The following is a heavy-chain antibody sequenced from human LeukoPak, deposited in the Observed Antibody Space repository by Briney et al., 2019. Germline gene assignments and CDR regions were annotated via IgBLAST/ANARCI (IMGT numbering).Heavy chain of an antibody. CDR2: INHSGST. J-gene: IGHJ4*02. CDR1: GGSFSGYY. CDR3: ARGPLWFGEFSSFDY. V-gene: IGHV4-34*01. Sequence: SETLSLTCAVYGGSFSGYYWSWIRQPPGKGLEWIGEINHSGSTNYNPSLKSRVTISVDTSKNQFSLKLSSVTAADTAVYYCARGPLWFGEFSSFDYWGQGTLVTVSS. D-gene: IGHD3-10*01.